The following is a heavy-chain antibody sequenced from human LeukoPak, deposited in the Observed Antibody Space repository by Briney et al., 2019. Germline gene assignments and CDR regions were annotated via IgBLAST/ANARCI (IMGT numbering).Heavy chain of an antibody. CDR1: GYTFTSYY. CDR3: ARAFLRVESAMKY. V-gene: IGHV1-46*01. CDR2: SNPSGGST. Sequence: SVKVSCKASGYTFTSYYMHWVRQAPGQGLEWMGVSNPSGGSTSYAQKFQGRVTMSRDTSTSTVYMELSSRRSEDTVVYYCARAFLRVESAMKYWGQGTLVTVSS. J-gene: IGHJ4*02. D-gene: IGHD4-17*01.